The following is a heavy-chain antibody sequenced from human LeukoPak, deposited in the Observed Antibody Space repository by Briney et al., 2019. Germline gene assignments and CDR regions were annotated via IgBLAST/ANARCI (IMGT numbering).Heavy chain of an antibody. CDR1: GYTFTGYY. D-gene: IGHD6-25*01. CDR2: INPNNGGT. J-gene: IGHJ4*02. Sequence: ASVKVSCKTSGYTFTGYYMHWMRQAPGQGLEWMEWINPNNGGTNYAPKFQGRVTMTRDTSISTAYMELSGLRSDDTALYYCARDPRIAAGYWGQGTLVTVSS. V-gene: IGHV1-2*02. CDR3: ARDPRIAAGY.